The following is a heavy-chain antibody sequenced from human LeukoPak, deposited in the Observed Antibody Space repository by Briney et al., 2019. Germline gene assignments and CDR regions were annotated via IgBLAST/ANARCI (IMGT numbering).Heavy chain of an antibody. CDR1: GFTFDDYG. J-gene: IGHJ4*02. V-gene: IGHV3-20*04. CDR3: ARAGFTFSDYFGSFFDY. CDR2: INWNGGST. D-gene: IGHD3-10*01. Sequence: GGSLRLSCAASGFTFDDYGMSWVRQAPGKGLEWVSGINWNGGSTAYADSVKGRFTISRDNAKNSLYLQMNSLRAEDTAVYYCARAGFTFSDYFGSFFDYWGQGTLVTVSS.